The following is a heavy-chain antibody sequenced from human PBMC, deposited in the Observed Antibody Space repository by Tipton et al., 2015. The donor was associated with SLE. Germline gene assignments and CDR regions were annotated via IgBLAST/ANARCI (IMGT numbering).Heavy chain of an antibody. CDR3: ARDRDTAMVTGWLDP. Sequence: SLRLSCEGSGYTFNRYWMHWVRQAPGKGLEWVANIKQDGSEKYYVDSVKGRFTISRDNAKNSLYLQMNSLRAEDTALYYCARDRDTAMVTGWLDPWGQGTLVTVSS. V-gene: IGHV3-7*01. D-gene: IGHD5-18*01. CDR1: GYTFNRYW. J-gene: IGHJ5*02. CDR2: IKQDGSEK.